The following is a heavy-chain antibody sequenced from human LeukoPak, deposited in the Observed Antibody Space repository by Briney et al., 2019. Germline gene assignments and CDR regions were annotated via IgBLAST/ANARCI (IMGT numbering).Heavy chain of an antibody. J-gene: IGHJ4*02. CDR3: AKDSANWRGDFDN. V-gene: IGHV3-23*01. CDR1: GFSFSKYA. D-gene: IGHD1-20*01. CDR2: ISGSGGST. Sequence: GGSLRLSCAASGFSFSKYAMTWVRQAPGRGLEWVSAISGSGGSTHNADSVKGRFTISRDNTKNTLYLQMNSLRAEDTAVYYCAKDSANWRGDFDNWGQGTLVTVSS.